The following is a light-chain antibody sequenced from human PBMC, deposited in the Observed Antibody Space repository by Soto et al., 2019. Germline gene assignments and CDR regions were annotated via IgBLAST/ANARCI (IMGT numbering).Light chain of an antibody. CDR2: GAS. CDR3: QHYGSSPFT. Sequence: EIVLTQSPGTLSLSPGERATLSCRASQNVSSSYLAWYQQKPGQAPRLLVYGASSRATGIPDRFSGSGSGTDLTLTISRVEPEDFAVYYCQHYGSSPFTFGPGTRVDIK. J-gene: IGKJ3*01. CDR1: QNVSSSY. V-gene: IGKV3-20*01.